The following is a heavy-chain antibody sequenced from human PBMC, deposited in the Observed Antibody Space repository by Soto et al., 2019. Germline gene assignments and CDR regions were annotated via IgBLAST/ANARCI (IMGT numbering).Heavy chain of an antibody. CDR2: ISSSSSYI. V-gene: IGHV3-21*01. CDR3: ARGPGATMLTWFDP. Sequence: GGSLRLSCAASGFTFSSYSMNWVRQAPGKGLEWVSSISSSSSYIYYADSVKGRFTISRDNAKNSLYPQMNSLRAEDTAVYYCARGPGATMLTWFDPWGQGTLVTVSS. CDR1: GFTFSSYS. J-gene: IGHJ5*02. D-gene: IGHD1-26*01.